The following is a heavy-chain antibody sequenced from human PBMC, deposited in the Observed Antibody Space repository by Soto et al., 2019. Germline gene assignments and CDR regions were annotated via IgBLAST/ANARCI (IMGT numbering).Heavy chain of an antibody. D-gene: IGHD2-2*01. V-gene: IGHV4-34*01. CDR1: GGSFSGYY. Sequence: SETLSLTCAVYGGSFSGYYWSWIRQPPGKGLEWIGEINHSGSTNYNPSLKSRVTISVDTSKNQFSLKLSSVTAADTAVYYCARLPLGYCSSTSCYRLYYYYYMDVWGKGTTVTVSS. J-gene: IGHJ6*03. CDR3: ARLPLGYCSSTSCYRLYYYYYMDV. CDR2: INHSGST.